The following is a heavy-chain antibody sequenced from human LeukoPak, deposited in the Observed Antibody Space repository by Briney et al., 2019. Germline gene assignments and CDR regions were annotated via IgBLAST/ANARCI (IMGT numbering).Heavy chain of an antibody. V-gene: IGHV3-13*01. J-gene: IGHJ4*02. D-gene: IGHD1-1*01. Sequence: GGPLRLSCAASGFTFGDYDMHWVRQATGKGLEWVSAIGTAGDTYYTGSVKGRFTISRENAKNSLYLQMNSLRAGDTAVYYCARVAKERVGGVYYFDYWGQGTLVTVSS. CDR2: IGTAGDT. CDR3: ARVAKERVGGVYYFDY. CDR1: GFTFGDYD.